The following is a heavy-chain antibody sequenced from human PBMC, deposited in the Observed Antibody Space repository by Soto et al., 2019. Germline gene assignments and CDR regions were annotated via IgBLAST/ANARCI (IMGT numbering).Heavy chain of an antibody. CDR1: GYTFTSYG. V-gene: IGHV1-18*01. Sequence: ASVKVSCKASGYTFTSYGISWVRQAPGQGLEWMGWISAYNGNTNYAQKLQGRVTMTTDTSTSTAYMELRSLRSDDTAVYYCARDRTGSSSGPNWFAPWGQGTLVTVSS. CDR3: ARDRTGSSSGPNWFAP. J-gene: IGHJ5*02. D-gene: IGHD6-6*01. CDR2: ISAYNGNT.